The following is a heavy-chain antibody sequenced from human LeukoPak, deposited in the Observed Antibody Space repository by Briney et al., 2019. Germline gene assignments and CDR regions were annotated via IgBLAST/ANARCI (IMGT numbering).Heavy chain of an antibody. D-gene: IGHD3-10*01. CDR1: GGSISSGGYS. J-gene: IGHJ4*02. CDR2: IYHSGST. V-gene: IGHV4-30-2*01. CDR3: ARLLWFGGGYFDY. Sequence: PSETLSLTCAVSGGSISSGGYSWSWIRQPPGKGLEWIGYIYHSGSTYYNPSLKSRVTISEDRSKNQFSLKLSSVTAADTAVYYCARLLWFGGGYFDYWGQGTLVTVSS.